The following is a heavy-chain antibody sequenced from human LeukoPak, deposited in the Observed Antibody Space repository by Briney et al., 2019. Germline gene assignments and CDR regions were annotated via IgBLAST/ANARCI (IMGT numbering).Heavy chain of an antibody. CDR2: ISGSGGST. Sequence: GGSLRLSCAASGFTFSSYAMSWVRQAPGKGLEWVSAISGSGGSTYYADSVKGRFTISRDNSKNTLYLHMSSLRAEDTAVYYCARDRIYSSDYWGQGTLVTISS. J-gene: IGHJ4*02. CDR3: ARDRIYSSDY. V-gene: IGHV3-23*01. D-gene: IGHD6-13*01. CDR1: GFTFSSYA.